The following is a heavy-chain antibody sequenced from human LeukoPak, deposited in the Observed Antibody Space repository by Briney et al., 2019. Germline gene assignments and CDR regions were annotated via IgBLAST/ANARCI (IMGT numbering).Heavy chain of an antibody. D-gene: IGHD3-10*01. Sequence: ASVKVSCKASGGTFSSYAISWVRQAPGQGLEWMGGIIPIFGTANYAQKFQGRVTITADESTSTAYMELSSLRSEDTAVYYCARGFGELLPFDYWGQGTLVTVSS. CDR3: ARGFGELLPFDY. CDR2: IIPIFGTA. CDR1: GGTFSSYA. J-gene: IGHJ4*02. V-gene: IGHV1-69*13.